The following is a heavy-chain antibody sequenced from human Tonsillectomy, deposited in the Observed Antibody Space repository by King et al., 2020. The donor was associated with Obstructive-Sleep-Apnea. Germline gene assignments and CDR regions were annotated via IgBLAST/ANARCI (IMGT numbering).Heavy chain of an antibody. Sequence: VQLVESGGGLVQPGGSLRLSCAASGFTFSSYAMSWVRQAPGKGLEWVSGISGSGVGTYYADSVKGRFTISRDNSKNTLYLQMNNLRAEDTAVYYCAKQMTAIPYYFDYWGQGTLVTVSS. V-gene: IGHV3-23*04. CDR2: ISGSGVGT. CDR3: AKQMTAIPYYFDY. J-gene: IGHJ4*02. CDR1: GFTFSSYA. D-gene: IGHD2-21*02.